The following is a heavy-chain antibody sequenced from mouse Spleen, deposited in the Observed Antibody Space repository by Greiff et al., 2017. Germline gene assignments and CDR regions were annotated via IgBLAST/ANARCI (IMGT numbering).Heavy chain of an antibody. CDR1: GFNITDDY. D-gene: IGHD1-1*01. CDR3: TMSSRELLFAY. CDR2: IDPANGDT. J-gene: IGHJ3*01. Sequence: VQLQQSGAELVRPGASVKLSCTASGFNITDDYMHWVKQRPEQGLEWIGWIDPANGDTEYASKFQGKATITADTSSNTAYLQLSSLTSEETAVYYSTMSSRELLFAYWGQGTLVTVSA. V-gene: IGHV14-4*01.